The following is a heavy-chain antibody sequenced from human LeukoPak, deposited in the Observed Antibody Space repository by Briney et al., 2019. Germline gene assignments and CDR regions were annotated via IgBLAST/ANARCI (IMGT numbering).Heavy chain of an antibody. CDR3: ARARYDFWSGYYNYYYYMDV. D-gene: IGHD3-3*01. CDR1: GFTFSDYY. J-gene: IGHJ6*03. V-gene: IGHV3-11*04. Sequence: GGSLRLSCAASGFTFSDYYMSWIRQAPGKGLEWVSYISSSGSTIYYADSVKGRFTISRDNAKNSLYLQMNSLRAEDTAVYYCARARYDFWSGYYNYYYYMDVWGKGTTVTVSS. CDR2: ISSSGSTI.